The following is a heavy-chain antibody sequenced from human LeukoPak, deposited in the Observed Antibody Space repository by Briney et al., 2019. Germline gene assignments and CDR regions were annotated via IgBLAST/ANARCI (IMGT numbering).Heavy chain of an antibody. D-gene: IGHD5-12*01. CDR2: ISSSSSYI. CDR3: AGDQVNGGYSGYDTYYYYYYMDV. V-gene: IGHV3-21*01. Sequence: PGGSPRLSCAASGFTFSSYSMNWVRQAPGKGLEWVSSISSSSSYIYYADSVKGRFTISRDNAKNSLYLQMNSLRAEDTAVYYCAGDQVNGGYSGYDTYYYYYYMDVWGKGTTVTVSS. J-gene: IGHJ6*03. CDR1: GFTFSSYS.